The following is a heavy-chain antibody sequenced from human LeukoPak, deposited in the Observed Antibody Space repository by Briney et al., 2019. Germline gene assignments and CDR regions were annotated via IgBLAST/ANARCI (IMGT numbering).Heavy chain of an antibody. D-gene: IGHD3-22*01. V-gene: IGHV3-23*01. CDR2: ISGSGGSI. CDR1: GFTFSSYA. CDR3: VRCSGYPYYFDY. Sequence: GGSLRLSCAASGFTFSSYAMSWVRQAPGKGLEWVSVISGSGGSIYYADSVKGRFTISRDNSKNTMYLQMNSLRVEDTAVYYCVRCSGYPYYFDYWGQGTLVTVSS. J-gene: IGHJ4*02.